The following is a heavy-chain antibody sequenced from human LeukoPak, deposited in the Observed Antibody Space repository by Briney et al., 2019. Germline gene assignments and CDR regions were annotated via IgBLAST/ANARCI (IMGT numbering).Heavy chain of an antibody. D-gene: IGHD3-22*01. J-gene: IGHJ3*01. Sequence: PGGSLRHSCAASGFTFDDYGMSWVRQAPGKGLEWVSGINWNGGSTGYADSVKGRFIISRDNAKNSLYLQMNSLRAEDTALYHCERDVWTSNGFYWGAFDLWGQGTMVTVSS. CDR3: ERDVWTSNGFYWGAFDL. CDR2: INWNGGST. CDR1: GFTFDDYG. V-gene: IGHV3-20*01.